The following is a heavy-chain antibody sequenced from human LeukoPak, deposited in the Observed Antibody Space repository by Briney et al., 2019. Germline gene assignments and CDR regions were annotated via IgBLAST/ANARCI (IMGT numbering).Heavy chain of an antibody. J-gene: IGHJ4*02. D-gene: IGHD3-22*01. CDR1: GGSISSYY. V-gene: IGHV4-59*01. CDR3: ARGRYDKGQYYFGY. CDR2: IYYSGST. Sequence: SETPSLTCTVSGGSISSYYWSWIRQPPGKGLEWIGYIYYSGSTNYNPSLKSRVTISVDTSKNQFSLKLSSVTAADTAVYYCARGRYDKGQYYFGYWGQGTLVTVSS.